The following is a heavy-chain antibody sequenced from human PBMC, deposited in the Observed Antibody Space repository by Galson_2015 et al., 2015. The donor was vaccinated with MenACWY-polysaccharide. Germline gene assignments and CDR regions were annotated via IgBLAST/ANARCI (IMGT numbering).Heavy chain of an antibody. CDR3: TRDRPIDY. J-gene: IGHJ4*02. CDR1: GFTFGDYA. Sequence: SLRLSCATSGFTFGDYAMAWFRQGPGKGLEWVGFIRSKPDGGTSNYAASVKGRFTISRDGSKSIAYLQMDSPKTEDTAVYYCTRDRPIDYWGQGTLVTVSS. CDR2: IRSKPDGGTS. V-gene: IGHV3-49*01.